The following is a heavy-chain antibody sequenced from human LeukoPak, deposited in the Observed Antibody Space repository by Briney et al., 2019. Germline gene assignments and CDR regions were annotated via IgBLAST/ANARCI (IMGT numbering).Heavy chain of an antibody. CDR3: ATGNIAVAVQYNWFDP. J-gene: IGHJ5*02. Sequence: ASVKVSCKASGYTFTSYDINWVRQAPGQGLEWMGWLNPKSGDTGYAQKFQGRVTMTEDTSTDTAYMELSSLRSEDTAVYYCATGNIAVAVQYNWFDPWGQGTLVTVSS. V-gene: IGHV1-8*01. CDR1: GYTFTSYD. CDR2: LNPKSGDT. D-gene: IGHD6-19*01.